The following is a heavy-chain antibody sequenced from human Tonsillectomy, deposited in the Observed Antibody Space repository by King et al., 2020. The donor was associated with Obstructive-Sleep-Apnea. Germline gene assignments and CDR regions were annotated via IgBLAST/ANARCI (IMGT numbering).Heavy chain of an antibody. Sequence: QLQESGPGLVKPSQTLSLTCTVSGGSISSGGYYWSWIRQHPGKGLEWLVYIYYSESTYYHPSLKSRVTISVDTSKNQFSLRLSSVTAADTAVYYCARGATYHYDSNNYYIPYSFDYWGQGTLVTVSS. J-gene: IGHJ4*02. D-gene: IGHD3-22*01. CDR2: IYYSEST. CDR3: ARGATYHYDSNNYYIPYSFDY. CDR1: GGSISSGGYY. V-gene: IGHV4-31*03.